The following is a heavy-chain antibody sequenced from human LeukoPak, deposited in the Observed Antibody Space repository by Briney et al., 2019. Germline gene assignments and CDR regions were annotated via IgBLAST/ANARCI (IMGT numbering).Heavy chain of an antibody. CDR3: ARFPVGIVGARDP. J-gene: IGHJ5*02. CDR1: GGTFSSYD. Sequence: ASVKVSCKASGGTFSSYDISWVRQAPGEGLEWMGGIIPIFGTANYAQKFQGRVTITADEETRTDYMEVSSLRSEDTAVYYCARFPVGIVGARDPWGQGTLVTVSS. V-gene: IGHV1-69*13. D-gene: IGHD1-26*01. CDR2: IIPIFGTA.